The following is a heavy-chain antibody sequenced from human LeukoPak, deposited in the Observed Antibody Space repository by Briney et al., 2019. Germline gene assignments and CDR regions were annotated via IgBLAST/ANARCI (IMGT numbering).Heavy chain of an antibody. J-gene: IGHJ4*02. CDR3: AKDQDCSSTSCYPY. V-gene: IGHV3-30*02. CDR1: GFTFSSYG. D-gene: IGHD2-2*01. CDR2: IRYDGSNK. Sequence: GGSLRLSCAASGFTFSSYGMHWVRQAPGKGLEWVAFIRYDGSNKYYADSVKGRFTISRDNSKNTLYLQMNSLRAEDTAVYYCAKDQDCSSTSCYPYWGQGTLVTVSS.